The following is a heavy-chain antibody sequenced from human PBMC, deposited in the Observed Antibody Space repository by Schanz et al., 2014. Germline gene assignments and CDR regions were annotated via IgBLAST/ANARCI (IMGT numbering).Heavy chain of an antibody. V-gene: IGHV3-53*01. J-gene: IGHJ4*02. CDR2: IYNGGGGRT. CDR3: AREKRRTEVVLDH. CDR1: GYTVSSNY. Sequence: EVQLVESGGGLIQPGGSLRLSCAASGYTVSSNYMSWVRQAPGKGLEWVSVIYNGGGGRTYYADSVKGRFTISSDNSKNMLYLQMNSLRAEDTAVYYCAREKRRTEVVLDHWGQGTLVTVS.